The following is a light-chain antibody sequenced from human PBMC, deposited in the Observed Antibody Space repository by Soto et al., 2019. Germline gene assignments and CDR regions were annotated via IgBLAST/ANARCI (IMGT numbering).Light chain of an antibody. V-gene: IGKV3-20*01. CDR3: QQPASTPIP. Sequence: IALSQAPRTPCRAPGERAILSCTASQSVSSSYLAWYQQKPGQAPRLLIYGASSRATGIPARFSGSGSRTDSTLTILRLEPEESAVHSSQQPASTPIPIGRGTRLEIK. CDR1: QSVSSSY. CDR2: GAS. J-gene: IGKJ5*01.